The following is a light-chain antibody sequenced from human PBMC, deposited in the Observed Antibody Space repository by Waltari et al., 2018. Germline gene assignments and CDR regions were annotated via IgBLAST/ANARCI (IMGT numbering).Light chain of an antibody. CDR3: QQYNNWYT. CDR2: GAS. Sequence: VXTXSPATXXVSPGERAXLSCRASQSVSSNLAWYQXKPGQAPRLLIYGASTXXTGIPARFSGSGSXTEFTLTXXXLQSEDXXXXYCQQYNNWYTXXXGXKLEIK. CDR1: QSVSSN. J-gene: IGKJ2*01. V-gene: IGKV3-15*01.